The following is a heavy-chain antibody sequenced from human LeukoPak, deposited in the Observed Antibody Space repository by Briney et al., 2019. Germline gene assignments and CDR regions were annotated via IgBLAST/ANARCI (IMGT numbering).Heavy chain of an antibody. CDR1: GGTLISYA. Sequence: SVKVSCQDSGGTLISYAISWVRQAPGQGLEWMGGIIPIFGTANYAQKFQGRVTITTDESTSTAYMELSSLRSEDTAVYYCARQSISDYGSGSYKVPFYYYYVMDVWGQGTTGTVSS. V-gene: IGHV1-69*05. D-gene: IGHD3-10*01. CDR3: ARQSISDYGSGSYKVPFYYYYVMDV. CDR2: IIPIFGTA. J-gene: IGHJ6*02.